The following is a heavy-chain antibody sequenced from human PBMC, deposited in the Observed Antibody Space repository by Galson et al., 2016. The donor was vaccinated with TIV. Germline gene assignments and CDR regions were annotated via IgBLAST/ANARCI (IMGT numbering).Heavy chain of an antibody. J-gene: IGHJ3*01. D-gene: IGHD1-26*01. V-gene: IGHV3-23*01. Sequence: VRLAPGKGLEWVSSLSLSGTYTYYADSVKGRFTISRDNSKYTLFLHLNSLRAGDTAIYYCAKVGKSGDYSWDAFDVWGQGTVVTVSS. CDR2: LSLSGTYT. CDR3: AKVGKSGDYSWDAFDV.